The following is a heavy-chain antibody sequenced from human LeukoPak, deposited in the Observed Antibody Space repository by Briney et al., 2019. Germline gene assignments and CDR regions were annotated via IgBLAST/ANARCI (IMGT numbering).Heavy chain of an antibody. D-gene: IGHD2-2*03. Sequence: PGGSLRLSCVASGFTFSTYSMHWVRQAPGKGLEYVSAISSDGGTTYHVDSVKGRFTISRDNSKNTLYLRMGSLRVEDMAVYYCAKVRGYCSSTSCYGAFDIWGQGTMVTVSS. CDR2: ISSDGGTT. J-gene: IGHJ3*02. CDR3: AKVRGYCSSTSCYGAFDI. CDR1: GFTFSTYS. V-gene: IGHV3-64*02.